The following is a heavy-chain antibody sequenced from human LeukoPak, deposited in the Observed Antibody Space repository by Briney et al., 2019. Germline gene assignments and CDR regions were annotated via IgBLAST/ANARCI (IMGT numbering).Heavy chain of an antibody. V-gene: IGHV1-69*13. Sequence: VKVSCKASGGTFSSYAISWVRQAPGQGLEWMGGIIPIFGTANYAQKFQGRVTITADESTSTAYMELSSLRSEDTAVYYCARLERGSYFDYFDYWGQGTLVTVSS. J-gene: IGHJ4*02. CDR1: GGTFSSYA. D-gene: IGHD1-26*01. CDR2: IIPIFGTA. CDR3: ARLERGSYFDYFDY.